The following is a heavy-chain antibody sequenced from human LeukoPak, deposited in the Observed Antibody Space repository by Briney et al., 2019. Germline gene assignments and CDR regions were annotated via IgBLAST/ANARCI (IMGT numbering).Heavy chain of an antibody. J-gene: IGHJ4*02. CDR2: ISYDGSNK. Sequence: PGRSLRLSCAASGLTFSSYGMHWVRQAPGKGLEWVTVISYDGSNKYYADSVKGRFTISRDNSKNTLYLQMNSLRAEDTAVYYCAKDGGGSYPGGVDYWGQGTLVTVSS. V-gene: IGHV3-30*18. CDR3: AKDGGGSYPGGVDY. D-gene: IGHD1-26*01. CDR1: GLTFSSYG.